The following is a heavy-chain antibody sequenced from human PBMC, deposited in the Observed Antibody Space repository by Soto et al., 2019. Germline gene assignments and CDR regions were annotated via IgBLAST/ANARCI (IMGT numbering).Heavy chain of an antibody. J-gene: IGHJ6*02. V-gene: IGHV1-18*01. Sequence: QVQLVQSGAEVKKPGASVKVSCKASGYTFTSYGISWVRQAPGQGLEWMGWISAYNGNTNYAQKLQGRVTMTTDTSTSTAYMELRSLRSDDTAVYYCARDPGFLTYTARYYYGMDVWGQGTTVTVSS. CDR1: GYTFTSYG. CDR3: ARDPGFLTYTARYYYGMDV. D-gene: IGHD2-2*02. CDR2: ISAYNGNT.